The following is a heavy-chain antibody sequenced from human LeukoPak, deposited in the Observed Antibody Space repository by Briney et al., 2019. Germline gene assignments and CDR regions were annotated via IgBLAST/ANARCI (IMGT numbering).Heavy chain of an antibody. V-gene: IGHV3-21*01. CDR3: ARDPTYYYDSSGYYPFDY. CDR2: ISSSSSYI. Sequence: GGSLRLSCAASGFTFSSYSMNWVRQAPGKGLEWVSSISSSSSYIYYADSVKGRFTISRDNAKNSLYLQMNSLRAEDTAAYYCARDPTYYYDSSGYYPFDYWGQGTLVTVSS. D-gene: IGHD3-22*01. CDR1: GFTFSSYS. J-gene: IGHJ4*02.